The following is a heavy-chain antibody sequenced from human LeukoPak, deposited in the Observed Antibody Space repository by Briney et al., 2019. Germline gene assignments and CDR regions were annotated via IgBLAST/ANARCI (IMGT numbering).Heavy chain of an antibody. CDR1: GGSFSGYY. D-gene: IGHD2-2*01. CDR2: INHSGST. Sequence: SETLSLTCAVYGGSFSGYYWSWIRQPPGKELEWIGEINHSGSTNYNPSLKSRVTISVDTSKNQFSLKLSSVTAADTAVYYCARPKPYCSSTSCSDYWGQGTLVTVSS. V-gene: IGHV4-34*01. CDR3: ARPKPYCSSTSCSDY. J-gene: IGHJ4*02.